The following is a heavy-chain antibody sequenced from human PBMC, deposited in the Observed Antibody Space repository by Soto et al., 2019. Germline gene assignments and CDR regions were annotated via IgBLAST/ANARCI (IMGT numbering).Heavy chain of an antibody. V-gene: IGHV1-3*01. D-gene: IGHD6-13*01. CDR3: ARDLSSSRRYFDY. J-gene: IGHJ4*02. CDR1: GYTFTSYA. Sequence: ASVKVSCKASGYTFTSYAMHWVRQAPGQRLEWMGWINAGNGNTKYSQKFQGRVTITRDTSASTAYMELSSLRSEDTAVYYCARDLSSSRRYFDYWGQGTLVTVYS. CDR2: INAGNGNT.